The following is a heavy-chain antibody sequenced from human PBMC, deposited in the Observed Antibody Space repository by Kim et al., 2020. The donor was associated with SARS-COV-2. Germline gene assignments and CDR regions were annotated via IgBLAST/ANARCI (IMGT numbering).Heavy chain of an antibody. CDR3: ASDGNRVGDLDK. V-gene: IGHV3-48*02. J-gene: IGHJ4*02. D-gene: IGHD2-21*01. Sequence: YYSDSVQGRFTISRDNAKNSLYLQMDSLRDDDTAVYYCASDGNRVGDLDKWGQGTLVTVS.